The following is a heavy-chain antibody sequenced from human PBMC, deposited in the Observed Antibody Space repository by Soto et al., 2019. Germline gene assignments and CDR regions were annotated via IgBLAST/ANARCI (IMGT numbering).Heavy chain of an antibody. CDR1: DASIDSYY. J-gene: IGHJ4*02. Sequence: SETLSLTCTVSDASIDSYYWSWIRQPPGRGLEWIGYIYDTGRTTYNPSLKSRLTISLDRSKNQFSLKLTSMTAADTAIYYCAGDVRSGSYRFDYWGQGILVTVSS. V-gene: IGHV4-4*09. D-gene: IGHD1-26*01. CDR2: IYDTGRT. CDR3: AGDVRSGSYRFDY.